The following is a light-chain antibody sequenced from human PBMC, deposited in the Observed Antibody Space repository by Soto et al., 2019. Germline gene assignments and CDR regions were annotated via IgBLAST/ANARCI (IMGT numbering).Light chain of an antibody. CDR2: GAS. Sequence: EIVLTQSPGTLSLSPGERATLSFSASQSVSSSYLAWYQQKPGQAPRLLIYGASSRATDIPARFSGSGSGTDFTLTITRLEPEDFAVYYCQQYSNSPLTFGGGTKVDIK. V-gene: IGKV3-20*01. CDR1: QSVSSSY. J-gene: IGKJ4*01. CDR3: QQYSNSPLT.